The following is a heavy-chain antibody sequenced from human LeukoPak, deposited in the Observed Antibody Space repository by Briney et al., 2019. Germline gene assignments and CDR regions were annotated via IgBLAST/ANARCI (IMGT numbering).Heavy chain of an antibody. J-gene: IGHJ4*02. CDR1: GGSISSSSYY. Sequence: PSETLSLTCTVSGGSISSSSYYWGWIRQPPGKGLEWIGSIYYSGSTYYNPSLKSRVIISVDTSKNQFSLKLSSVTAADTAVYYCARRGLSPPIDYWGQGTLVTVSS. CDR3: ARRGLSPPIDY. CDR2: IYYSGST. V-gene: IGHV4-39*01. D-gene: IGHD3-16*01.